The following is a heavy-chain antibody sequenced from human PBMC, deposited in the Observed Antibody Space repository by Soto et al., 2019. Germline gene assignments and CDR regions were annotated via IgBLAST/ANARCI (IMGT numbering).Heavy chain of an antibody. CDR3: ARVLRVLVSRAHDAFVI. J-gene: IGHJ3*02. V-gene: IGHV1-46*01. Sequence: GASVKVSCKASGYTFTSYYMHWVRQAPGQGLEWMGIINPSGGSTSYAQKFQGRVTMTRDTSTSTVYMELSSLRSEDTAVYYCARVLRVLVSRAHDAFVIWGQGTMVTVSS. D-gene: IGHD2-2*01. CDR2: INPSGGST. CDR1: GYTFTSYY.